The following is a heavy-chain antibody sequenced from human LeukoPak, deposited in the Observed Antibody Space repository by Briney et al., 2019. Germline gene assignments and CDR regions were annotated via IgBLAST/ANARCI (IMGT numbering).Heavy chain of an antibody. CDR3: AKDSAFYYIDV. CDR1: GFTFRTSG. Sequence: GGSLRLSCAASGFTFRTSGMSWVRQAPGKGLEWVSAISGSGVSTYYADSVKGRFTISRDNSKNTLYLQMNSLKGDDTAVYYCAKDSAFYYIDVWGKGTTVIISS. D-gene: IGHD3-10*01. V-gene: IGHV3-23*01. CDR2: ISGSGVST. J-gene: IGHJ6*03.